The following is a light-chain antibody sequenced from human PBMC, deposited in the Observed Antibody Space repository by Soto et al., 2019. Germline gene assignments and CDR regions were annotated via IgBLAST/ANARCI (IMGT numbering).Light chain of an antibody. J-gene: IGKJ2*02. Sequence: DIQMTQSPSTLSASVGDRVTITCRPSQSISSWLAWYQQKPGKAPKLLIYDASSLESGVPSRFSGSGSGTEFTLTISSLQPDDFATYYCQQYNSYPLCTFGQGTKLEIK. CDR2: DAS. CDR3: QQYNSYPLCT. CDR1: QSISSW. V-gene: IGKV1-5*01.